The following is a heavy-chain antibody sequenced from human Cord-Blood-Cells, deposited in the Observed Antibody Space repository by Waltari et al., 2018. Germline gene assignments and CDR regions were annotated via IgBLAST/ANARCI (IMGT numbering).Heavy chain of an antibody. Sequence: QVQLVQSGAEVKKPGSSVKVSCKASGGTFSSYALSWVRQAPGQGLEWKGGILPIFGTANYAQKFQGRVTITADESTSTAYMELSSLRSEDTAVYYCARSSQLLLLFDYWGQGTLVTVSS. J-gene: IGHJ4*02. D-gene: IGHD3-10*01. CDR3: ARSSQLLLLFDY. CDR2: ILPIFGTA. V-gene: IGHV1-69*01. CDR1: GGTFSSYA.